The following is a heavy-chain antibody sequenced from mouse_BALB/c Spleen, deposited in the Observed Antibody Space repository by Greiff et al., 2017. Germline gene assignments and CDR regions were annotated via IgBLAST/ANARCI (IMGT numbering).Heavy chain of an antibody. D-gene: IGHD1-1*01. Sequence: QVQLQQSGAGLVKPGASVKLSCKASGYTFTEYIIHWVKQRSGQGLEWIGWFYPGSGSIKYNEKFKDKATLTADKSSSTVYMELSRLTSEDSAVYFCARHEGGYYGSRSYWYFDVWGAGTTVTVSS. CDR1: GYTFTEYI. CDR2: FYPGSGSI. J-gene: IGHJ1*01. V-gene: IGHV1-62-2*01. CDR3: ARHEGGYYGSRSYWYFDV.